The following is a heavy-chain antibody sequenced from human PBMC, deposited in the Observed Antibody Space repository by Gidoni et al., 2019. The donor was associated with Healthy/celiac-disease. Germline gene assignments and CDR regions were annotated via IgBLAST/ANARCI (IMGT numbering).Heavy chain of an antibody. CDR3: ARAAVRQLDKTSVYY. CDR2: INPNRGGT. Sequence: QVQLVQSGAEVKKPGASVKVSCKASGYTFTGYYMHWVRQAPGQGLEWMGWINPNRGGTNYAQKFQGRVTMTRDTSISTAYMELSRLRSDDTAVYYCARAAVRQLDKTSVYYWGQGTLVTVSS. V-gene: IGHV1-2*02. D-gene: IGHD6-13*01. CDR1: GYTFTGYY. J-gene: IGHJ4*02.